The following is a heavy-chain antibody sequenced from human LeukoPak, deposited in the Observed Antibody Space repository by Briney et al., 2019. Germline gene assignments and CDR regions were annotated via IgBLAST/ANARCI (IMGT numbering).Heavy chain of an antibody. CDR3: ARPNGDYYNWFDP. CDR2: INPNSGDT. V-gene: IGHV1-2*02. Sequence: ASVKVSCKASGYTFTGYYIHWVRQAPGQGLEWMGWINPNSGDTNYAQKFQDRVTLTRDTSISTAYMAVTNLRSDDTAVYYCARPNGDYYNWFDPWGQGNLVTVSS. CDR1: GYTFTGYY. D-gene: IGHD4-17*01. J-gene: IGHJ5*02.